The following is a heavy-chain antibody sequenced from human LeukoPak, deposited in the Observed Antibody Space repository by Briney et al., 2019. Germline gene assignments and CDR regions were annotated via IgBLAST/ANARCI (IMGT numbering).Heavy chain of an antibody. CDR2: INPSGGST. V-gene: IGHV1-46*01. CDR1: GYTFTSYY. CDR3: ARSSGRSPNRDYMDV. Sequence: ASVKVSCKASGYTFTSYYMHWVRQAPGQGLEWMGIINPSGGSTSYAQKFQGRVTMTRDTSTSAVYMELSSLRSEDTAVYYCARSSGRSPNRDYMDVWGKGTTVTISS. J-gene: IGHJ6*03. D-gene: IGHD1-14*01.